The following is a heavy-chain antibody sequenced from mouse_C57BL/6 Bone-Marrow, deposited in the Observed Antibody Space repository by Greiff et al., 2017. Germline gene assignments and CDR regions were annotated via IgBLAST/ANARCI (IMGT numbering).Heavy chain of an antibody. D-gene: IGHD2-3*01. V-gene: IGHV1-50*01. CDR1: GYTFTSYW. J-gene: IGHJ4*01. Sequence: QVQLQQPGAELVKPGASVKLSCKASGYTFTSYWMQWVKQRPGQGLEWIGEIDPSNSYTNSTQKFKGKATLTVDTSSSPAYMQRSSLTAEDSAVYYCARGWLLHVMDYWGQGTSVTVSS. CDR3: ARGWLLHVMDY. CDR2: IDPSNSYT.